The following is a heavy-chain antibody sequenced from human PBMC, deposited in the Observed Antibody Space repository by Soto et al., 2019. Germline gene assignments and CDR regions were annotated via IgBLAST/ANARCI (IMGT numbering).Heavy chain of an antibody. V-gene: IGHV3-30*18. J-gene: IGHJ4*02. Sequence: GGSLRLSCAASGFTFSSYGMHWVRQAPGKGLEWVAVISYDGSNKYYADSVKGRFTISRDNSKNTLYLQMNSLRAEDTAVYYCAKVLVDSSGYYPKPYWGQGTLVT. CDR2: ISYDGSNK. CDR3: AKVLVDSSGYYPKPY. D-gene: IGHD3-22*01. CDR1: GFTFSSYG.